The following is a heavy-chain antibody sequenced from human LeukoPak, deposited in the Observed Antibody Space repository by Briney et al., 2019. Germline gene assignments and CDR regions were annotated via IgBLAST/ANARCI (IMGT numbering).Heavy chain of an antibody. CDR2: ISSSSKYI. Sequence: GGSLRLSCAASGFTFENYDMSWVRQAPGKGLEWVSSISSSSKYIYYGDSLKGRFTISRDNAKNSLYLQLNSLRAEDTAVYYCARDNYDFWSGYYHRYYFDYWGQGTLVTVSS. D-gene: IGHD3-3*01. J-gene: IGHJ4*02. V-gene: IGHV3-21*01. CDR1: GFTFENYD. CDR3: ARDNYDFWSGYYHRYYFDY.